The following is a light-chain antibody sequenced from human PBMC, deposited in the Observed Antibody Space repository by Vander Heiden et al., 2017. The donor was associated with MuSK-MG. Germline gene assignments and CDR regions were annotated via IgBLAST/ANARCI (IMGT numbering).Light chain of an antibody. CDR3: QLDSSSPQT. Sequence: DIVLTQSPGTLSLSPGEGATLSCRASQSLSSTSLAWYQQKPGQAPRLLMYGASNRAPGIPERFGGSGSGTDFTLTISRLEPEDFAVYYCQLDSSSPQTFGQGTKVEIK. V-gene: IGKV3-20*01. CDR2: GAS. J-gene: IGKJ1*01. CDR1: QSLSSTS.